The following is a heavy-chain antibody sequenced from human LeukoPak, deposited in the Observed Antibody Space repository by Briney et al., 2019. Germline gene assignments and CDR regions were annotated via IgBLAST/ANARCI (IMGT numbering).Heavy chain of an antibody. CDR3: ARDLGDTAMVMFFDY. CDR2: ISSSSSYI. J-gene: IGHJ4*02. D-gene: IGHD5-18*01. Sequence: PGGSLRLSCAASGFTFSSYSMNWVRQAPGKGLEWVSSISSSSSYIYYADSVKGRFTISRDNAKNSLYLQMNSLRAEDTAVYYCARDLGDTAMVMFFDYWGQGTLVTVSS. CDR1: GFTFSSYS. V-gene: IGHV3-21*01.